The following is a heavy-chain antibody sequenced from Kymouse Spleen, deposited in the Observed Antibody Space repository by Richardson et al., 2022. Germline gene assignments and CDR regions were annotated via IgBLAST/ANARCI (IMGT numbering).Heavy chain of an antibody. CDR2: IYYSGST. CDR3: ARGGYSSGWPFFDY. CDR1: GGSISSYY. J-gene: IGHJ4*02. Sequence: QVQLQESGPGLVKPSETLSLTCTVSGGSISSYYWSWIRQPPGKGLEWIGYIYYSGSTNYNPSLKSRVTISVDTSKNQFSLKLSSVTAADTAVYYCARGGYSSGWPFFDYWGQGTLVTVSS. V-gene: IGHV4-59*01. D-gene: IGHD6-19*01.